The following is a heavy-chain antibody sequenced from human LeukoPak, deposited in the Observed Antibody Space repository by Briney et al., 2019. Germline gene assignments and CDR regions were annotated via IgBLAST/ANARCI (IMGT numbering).Heavy chain of an antibody. V-gene: IGHV5-51*01. CDR2: IYPGDSET. D-gene: IGHD3-22*01. CDR1: GYTFTTYW. J-gene: IGHJ4*02. CDR3: ARHYYDSSGYALFDD. Sequence: GESLKISCKVSGYTFTTYWVGWVRQMPGKGLEWMGIIYPGDSETRYSPSFQGQVTISADKSISTAYLQWSSLKASDTAIYYCARHYYDSSGYALFDDWGQGTLVTVSS.